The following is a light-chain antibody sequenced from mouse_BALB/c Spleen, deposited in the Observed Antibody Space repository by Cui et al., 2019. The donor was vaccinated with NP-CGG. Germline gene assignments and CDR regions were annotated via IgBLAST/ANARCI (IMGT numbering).Light chain of an antibody. Sequence: AVVTHESALTTYPGETVTLTCRSSTGAVTTSNYANWVQEKPDHLFTGLIGGTNNRAPGVPARFSGSLIGDKAALTITGAQTEDEAIYFCALWYSNHWVFGGGTKLTVL. J-gene: IGLJ1*01. CDR1: TGAVTTSNY. CDR3: ALWYSNHWV. V-gene: IGLV1*01. CDR2: GTN.